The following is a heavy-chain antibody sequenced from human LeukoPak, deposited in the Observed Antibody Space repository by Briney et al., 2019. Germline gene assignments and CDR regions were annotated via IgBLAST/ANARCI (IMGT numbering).Heavy chain of an antibody. Sequence: ASVKVSCKASGGTFSSYGISWVRQAPGQGLEWMGWIRTGDGDTHYAEKLQGRVTMTTDTSTSTAYMELKSLRSDDTAVYYCARGLFGNFGRVSYTEFDFWGQGTLVTVSS. CDR2: IRTGDGDT. CDR3: ARGLFGNFGRVSYTEFDF. J-gene: IGHJ4*02. V-gene: IGHV1-18*01. CDR1: GGTFSSYG. D-gene: IGHD2-2*02.